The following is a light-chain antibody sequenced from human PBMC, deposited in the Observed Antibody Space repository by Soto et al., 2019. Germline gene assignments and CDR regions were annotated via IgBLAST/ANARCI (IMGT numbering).Light chain of an antibody. Sequence: QLVLTQPASVSGSPGQSITISCTGTSSDVGGYNYVSWYQQHPGKAPKLMIYDVSNRPSGVSNRFSGSKSGNTASLTISGLQAEDEADYYCSSYTSSILYVFGTGTKLTVL. CDR1: SSDVGGYNY. J-gene: IGLJ1*01. CDR3: SSYTSSILYV. V-gene: IGLV2-14*01. CDR2: DVS.